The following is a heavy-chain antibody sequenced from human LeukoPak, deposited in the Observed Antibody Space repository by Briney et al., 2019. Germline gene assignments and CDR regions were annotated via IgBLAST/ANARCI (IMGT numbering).Heavy chain of an antibody. V-gene: IGHV4-30-4*01. D-gene: IGHD4-17*01. CDR2: IYYSGST. CDR3: ARDRGQRGGDYGDLSDYYSGMDV. Sequence: PSETLSLTCTVSGGSISSGDYYWSWIRQPPGKGLEWIGYIYYSGSTYYNPSLKSRVTISVDTSKNQFSLKLSSVTAADTAVYYCARDRGQRGGDYGDLSDYYSGMDVWGQGPTVTVSS. J-gene: IGHJ6*02. CDR1: GGSISSGDYY.